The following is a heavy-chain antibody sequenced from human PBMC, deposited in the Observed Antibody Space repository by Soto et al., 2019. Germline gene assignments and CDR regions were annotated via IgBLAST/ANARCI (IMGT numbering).Heavy chain of an antibody. D-gene: IGHD2-2*01. CDR2: NSAYNGNT. Sequence: GASVKVSCKASGYTFTSYGISWVRQAPGQGLEWMGWNSAYNGNTNYAQKLQGRVTMTTDTSTSTAYMELRSLRSDDTAVYYCARDDADIVVVPAAPDYWGQGTLVTVSS. CDR3: ARDDADIVVVPAAPDY. J-gene: IGHJ4*02. V-gene: IGHV1-18*01. CDR1: GYTFTSYG.